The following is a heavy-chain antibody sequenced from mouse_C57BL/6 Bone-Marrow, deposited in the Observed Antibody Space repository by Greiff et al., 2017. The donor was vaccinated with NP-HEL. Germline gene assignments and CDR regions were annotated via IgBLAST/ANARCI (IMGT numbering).Heavy chain of an antibody. V-gene: IGHV5-4*01. Sequence: EVKLVESGGGLVKPGGSLKLSCAASGFTFSSYAMSWVRQTPEKRLEWVATISDVGSYTYYPDNVKGRFTISRDNAKNNLYLQMSHLKSEDTAMYYCARDSWNYFDYWGQGTTLTVSS. CDR2: ISDVGSYT. J-gene: IGHJ2*01. D-gene: IGHD1-1*01. CDR1: GFTFSSYA. CDR3: ARDSWNYFDY.